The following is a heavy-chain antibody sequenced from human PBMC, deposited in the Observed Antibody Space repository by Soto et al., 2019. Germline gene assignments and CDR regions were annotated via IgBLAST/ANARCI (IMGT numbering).Heavy chain of an antibody. J-gene: IGHJ4*02. D-gene: IGHD7-27*01. V-gene: IGHV3-49*03. CDR3: TRDLTGRPYYFDY. CDR1: GFTFGDYA. Sequence: GGSLRLSCTASGFTFGDYAMSWFRQAPGKGLEWVGFIRSKAYGGTTEYAASVKGRFTISRDDSKSIAYLQMNSLKTEDTAVYYCTRDLTGRPYYFDYWGQGTLVTVSS. CDR2: IRSKAYGGTT.